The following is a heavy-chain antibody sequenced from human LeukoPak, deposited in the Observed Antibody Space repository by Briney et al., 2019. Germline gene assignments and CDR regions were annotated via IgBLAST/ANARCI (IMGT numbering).Heavy chain of an antibody. Sequence: ASVKVSCKASGYTFTGYYMHWVRQAPGQGLEWMGWINPNSGGTNYAQKFQGRVTMTRDTSISTAYMELSRLSPDDTAVYHCVRDYYDSSGNNFDYWGQGPLVTVSS. V-gene: IGHV1-2*02. CDR1: GYTFTGYY. CDR2: INPNSGGT. D-gene: IGHD3-22*01. CDR3: VRDYYDSSGNNFDY. J-gene: IGHJ4*02.